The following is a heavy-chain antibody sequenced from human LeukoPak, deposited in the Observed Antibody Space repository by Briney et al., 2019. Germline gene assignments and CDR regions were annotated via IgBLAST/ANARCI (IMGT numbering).Heavy chain of an antibody. J-gene: IGHJ4*02. CDR2: ISGSGGST. CDR3: AKESPAVVPAATTYFDY. Sequence: SGGSLRLSCAASGFTFSSYAMSWVRQAPGKGLEWVSAISGSGGSTYYADSVKGRFTISRDNSKNTLYLQMNSLRAEDTAVYYCAKESPAVVPAATTYFDYWGQGTLVTVSS. D-gene: IGHD2-2*01. CDR1: GFTFSSYA. V-gene: IGHV3-23*01.